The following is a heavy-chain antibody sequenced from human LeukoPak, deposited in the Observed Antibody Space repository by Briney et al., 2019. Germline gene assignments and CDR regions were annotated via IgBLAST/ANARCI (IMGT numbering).Heavy chain of an antibody. Sequence: GSSVKVSCKASGGTFSSYAISWARQAPRQGLEWMGRIIPILGIANYAQKFQGRVTITADKSTSTAYMELSSLRSEDTAVYYCARNYYDSSGYHDYFDYWGQGTLVTVSS. J-gene: IGHJ4*02. CDR3: ARNYYDSSGYHDYFDY. CDR2: IIPILGIA. D-gene: IGHD3-22*01. V-gene: IGHV1-69*04. CDR1: GGTFSSYA.